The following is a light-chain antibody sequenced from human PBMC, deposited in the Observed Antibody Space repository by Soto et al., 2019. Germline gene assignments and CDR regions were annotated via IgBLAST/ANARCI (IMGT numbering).Light chain of an antibody. CDR1: QSISNW. Sequence: DIQMTQSPSTLSASVGDRVTITCRASQSISNWLAWYQQKPGKAPKLLINDASSLERGVPSRFSGSGSGTEFTLTISSLQAEDVAVYYCQQYYSIPFTFGPGTKVDIK. V-gene: IGKV1-5*01. CDR3: QQYYSIPFT. CDR2: DAS. J-gene: IGKJ3*01.